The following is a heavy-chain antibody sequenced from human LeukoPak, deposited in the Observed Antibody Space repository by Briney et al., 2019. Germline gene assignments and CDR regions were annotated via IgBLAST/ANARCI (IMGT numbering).Heavy chain of an antibody. Sequence: ASAKVSCKASGYTFTSYGISWVRQAPGQGLEWMGWISAYNGNTNYAQKLQGRVTMTTDTSTSTAYMELRSLRSDDTAVYYCARDHLTALYCSSTSCYFRFDYWGQGTLVTVSS. V-gene: IGHV1-18*01. D-gene: IGHD2-2*01. CDR1: GYTFTSYG. CDR3: ARDHLTALYCSSTSCYFRFDY. CDR2: ISAYNGNT. J-gene: IGHJ4*02.